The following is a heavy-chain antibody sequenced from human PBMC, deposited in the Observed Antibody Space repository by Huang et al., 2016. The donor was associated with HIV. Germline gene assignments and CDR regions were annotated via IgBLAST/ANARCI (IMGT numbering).Heavy chain of an antibody. J-gene: IGHJ4*02. CDR2: IYHGDSDT. CDR3: ARPLLGYSNGYYFDN. D-gene: IGHD5-18*01. V-gene: IGHV5-51*03. Sequence: EVQLVQSGAVVKKPGESLKISCKGSGYRFTNYWIGWVRQMRGKGLEWMGIIYHGDSDTKYSPSFQGQVTISADKSVSTAYLQWSRLKASDSAVYYCARPLLGYSNGYYFDNWGQGTLVTVSS. CDR1: GYRFTNYW.